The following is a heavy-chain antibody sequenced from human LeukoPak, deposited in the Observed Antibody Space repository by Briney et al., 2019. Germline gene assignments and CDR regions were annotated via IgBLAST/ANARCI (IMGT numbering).Heavy chain of an antibody. CDR2: MKQDGSEK. CDR3: ARASVSLRYFDWYENGAFDI. CDR1: GFTFSSYW. D-gene: IGHD3-9*01. V-gene: IGHV3-7*01. J-gene: IGHJ3*02. Sequence: GGSLRLSCAASGFTFSSYWMSWVRQAPGKGLEWVANMKQDGSEKYYVDSVKDRFTISRDNAKNSLYLQMNSLRAEDTAVYYCARASVSLRYFDWYENGAFDIWGQGTMVTVSS.